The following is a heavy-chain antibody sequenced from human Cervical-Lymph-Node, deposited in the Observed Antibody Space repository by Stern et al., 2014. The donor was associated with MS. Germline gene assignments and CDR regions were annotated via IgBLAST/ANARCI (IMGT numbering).Heavy chain of an antibody. J-gene: IGHJ4*02. V-gene: IGHV1-69*01. CDR2: ISPIFGTA. Sequence: VQLEESGAEVKKSGSSVKVSCKASGGTLRSYVITWARQASGQGPEWMAEISPIFGTAPYAQQFQGRVTITADEYTSTVYMERSSLRSEDTAVYYCARNVGNSSLGHWGQGSQVIVSS. CDR1: GGTLRSYV. CDR3: ARNVGNSSLGH. D-gene: IGHD7-27*01.